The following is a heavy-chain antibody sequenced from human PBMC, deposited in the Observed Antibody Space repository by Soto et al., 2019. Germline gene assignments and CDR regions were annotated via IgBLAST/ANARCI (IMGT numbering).Heavy chain of an antibody. V-gene: IGHV3-30*18. D-gene: IGHD2-8*02. Sequence: QVQLVESGGGVVQPGWSLRLSCTASGFTFSSNGMHWVRQAPGKGLEWVAVVSDGGSYTYYAESVKGRFTVSRDNSKNTLYLQMNGLRSEDTAVYYCAKSGRRYCTEGSCYFDYGGQGTLVTVSS. J-gene: IGHJ4*02. CDR3: AKSGRRYCTEGSCYFDY. CDR2: VSDGGSYT. CDR1: GFTFSSNG.